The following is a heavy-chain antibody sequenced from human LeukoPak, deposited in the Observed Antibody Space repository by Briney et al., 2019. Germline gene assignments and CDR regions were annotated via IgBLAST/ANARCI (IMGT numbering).Heavy chain of an antibody. CDR2: IYYNSVNT. J-gene: IGHJ5*02. Sequence: PSETLSLTCTVSGGSISSSSYYWGWIRQPPGKGLEWIGSIYYNSVNTFYNPSLKSRVTISVDTSKNQFSLKLSSVTAADMALYYCARHGVAAAIYWFDPWGQGTLVTVSS. CDR1: GGSISSSSYY. CDR3: ARHGVAAAIYWFDP. V-gene: IGHV4-39*01. D-gene: IGHD6-13*01.